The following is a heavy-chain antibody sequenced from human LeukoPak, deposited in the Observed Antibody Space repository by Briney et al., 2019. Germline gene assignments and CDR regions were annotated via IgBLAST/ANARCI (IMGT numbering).Heavy chain of an antibody. V-gene: IGHV3-30*04. Sequence: GGSLRLSCAASGFTFSSFAMHWVRQAPGKGLEWVAVTSDVGSSTYYADSVRGRFIISRDNSKNTLYLHMNSLRPEDTAVYYCARDPSNSGNYYVFDYWGQVTLVTVSS. CDR2: TSDVGSST. CDR3: ARDPSNSGNYYVFDY. J-gene: IGHJ4*02. CDR1: GFTFSSFA. D-gene: IGHD1-26*01.